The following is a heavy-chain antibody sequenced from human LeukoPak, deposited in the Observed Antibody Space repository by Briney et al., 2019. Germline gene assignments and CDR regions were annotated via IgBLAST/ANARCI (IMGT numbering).Heavy chain of an antibody. CDR2: INPNSGGT. Sequence: GASVKVSCKASGYTFTGYYMHWVRQAPGQGLEWMGWINPNSGGTNYAQKFQGRVTMTRDTPISTAYMELSRLRSDDTAVYYCARHIRDAQWHILRAYYYYGMDVWGQGTTVTVSS. V-gene: IGHV1-2*02. CDR1: GYTFTGYY. J-gene: IGHJ6*02. D-gene: IGHD6-19*01. CDR3: ARHIRDAQWHILRAYYYYGMDV.